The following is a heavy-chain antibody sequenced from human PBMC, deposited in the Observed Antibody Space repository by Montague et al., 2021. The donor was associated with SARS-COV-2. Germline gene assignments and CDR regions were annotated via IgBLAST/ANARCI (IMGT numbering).Heavy chain of an antibody. CDR3: VSPSMILVL. D-gene: IGHD3-22*01. V-gene: IGHV4-39*01. CDR2: IDYSGYT. J-gene: IGHJ4*02. CDR1: GGSIRTSDYY. Sequence: SETLSLTCSVSGGSIRTSDYYWGWIRQPPGKGLEWIGTIDYSGYTYYNHYRKSRVTISLDTSKNQFYLRLNSVAAADTAVYYCVSPSMILVLWGQGTLVTVSS.